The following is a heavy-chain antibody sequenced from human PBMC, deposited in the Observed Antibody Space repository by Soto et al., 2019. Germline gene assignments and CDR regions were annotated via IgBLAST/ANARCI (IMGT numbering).Heavy chain of an antibody. D-gene: IGHD3-9*01. Sequence: EVQLLESGGDLVQPGGSLRLSCAGSGFIFSNYAVSWVRQAPGKGLEWVSAVSGNGRTTYYADSAKGRFSISRDNSKNTVYLLMNSLRAEDTAVYYCAKDGYLDTYYFDYWGQGTLVTVSS. J-gene: IGHJ4*02. CDR2: VSGNGRTT. CDR1: GFIFSNYA. V-gene: IGHV3-23*01. CDR3: AKDGYLDTYYFDY.